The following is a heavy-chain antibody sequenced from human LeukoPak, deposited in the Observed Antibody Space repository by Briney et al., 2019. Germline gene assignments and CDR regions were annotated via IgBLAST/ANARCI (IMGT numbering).Heavy chain of an antibody. Sequence: GGSLRLSCAASGFTFSSYSMNWVRQAPGKGLEWVSSISSSSYIYYADSVKGRFTISRDNAKNSLYLQMNSLRAEDTAVYYCARAAGSYYDSSGYYRTRRYYFDYWGQGTLVTVSS. CDR2: ISSSSYI. V-gene: IGHV3-21*01. CDR3: ARAAGSYYDSSGYYRTRRYYFDY. D-gene: IGHD3-22*01. CDR1: GFTFSSYS. J-gene: IGHJ4*02.